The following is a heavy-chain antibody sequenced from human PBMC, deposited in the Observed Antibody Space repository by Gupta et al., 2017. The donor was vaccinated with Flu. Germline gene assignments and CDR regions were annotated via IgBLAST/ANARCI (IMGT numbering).Heavy chain of an antibody. CDR1: GVTLSSYW. J-gene: IGHJ4*02. Sequence: CAAFGVTLSSYWMSWVRQAPGKGLEWVANIKQDGGEKYYGDSVKGRFTISRDNAKNSQYLQMNNLRAEDTAVYYCERDSGNFYIDYWGQGTLLTVSS. D-gene: IGHD1-26*01. CDR2: IKQDGGEK. CDR3: ERDSGNFYIDY. V-gene: IGHV3-7*01.